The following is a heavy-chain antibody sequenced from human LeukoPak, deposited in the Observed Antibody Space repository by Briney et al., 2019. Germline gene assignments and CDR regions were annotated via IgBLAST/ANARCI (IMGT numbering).Heavy chain of an antibody. J-gene: IGHJ5*02. CDR2: ISAYNGNT. CDR1: GYTFTSYG. V-gene: IGHV1-18*01. Sequence: ASVKVSCKASGYTFTSYGISWVRQAPGQGLEWMGWISAYNGNTNYAQKLQGRVTMTTDTSTSTAYMELRSLRSDDTAVYYCAREPPIAVAGTHWFDPWGQGTLVTVSS. D-gene: IGHD6-19*01. CDR3: AREPPIAVAGTHWFDP.